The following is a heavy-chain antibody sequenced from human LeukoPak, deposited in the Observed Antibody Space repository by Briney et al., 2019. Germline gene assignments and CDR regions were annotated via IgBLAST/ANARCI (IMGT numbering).Heavy chain of an antibody. J-gene: IGHJ2*01. CDR2: IYYSGST. V-gene: IGHV4-39*07. Sequence: SETLSLTCTVSGGSISGSSYYWGWIRQPPGKGLEWIGSIYYSGSTYYNPSLKSRVTISVDTSKNQFSLKLSSVTAADTAVYYCAGAHSGAYWYFDLWGRGTLVTVSS. D-gene: IGHD3-16*01. CDR3: AGAHSGAYWYFDL. CDR1: GGSISGSSYY.